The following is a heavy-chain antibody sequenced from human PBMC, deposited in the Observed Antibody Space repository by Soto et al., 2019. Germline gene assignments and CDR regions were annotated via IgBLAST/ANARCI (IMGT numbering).Heavy chain of an antibody. J-gene: IGHJ4*02. CDR3: ARDLQADY. Sequence: GASVKVSCKSYGYTFTTFGVSWVRQAPGQGLDWMGWINGGNDQAKYSQKFQGRVTITRDTSASTAYMELSSLRSEDTAVYYCARDLQADYWGQGTLVTVSS. CDR1: GYTFTTFG. CDR2: INGGNDQA. V-gene: IGHV1-3*01.